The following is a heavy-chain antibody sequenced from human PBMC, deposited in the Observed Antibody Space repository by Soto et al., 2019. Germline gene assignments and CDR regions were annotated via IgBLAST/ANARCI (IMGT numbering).Heavy chain of an antibody. V-gene: IGHV1-18*01. Sequence: ASVKVSCKASGYTFSVYGITWVRQAPGQGLEWMGWINAYNGDTNYAQRFQGRVTMTADTSSTTAYMELRSLRSDDTAVYYCARGHFDILNTYFREFDYWGQGTLVTVSS. CDR1: GYTFSVYG. J-gene: IGHJ4*02. CDR3: ARGHFDILNTYFREFDY. CDR2: INAYNGDT. D-gene: IGHD3-9*01.